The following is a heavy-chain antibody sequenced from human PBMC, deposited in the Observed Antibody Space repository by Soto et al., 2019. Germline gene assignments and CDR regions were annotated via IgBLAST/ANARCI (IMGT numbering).Heavy chain of an antibody. CDR1: GFTFSSYW. CDR3: SRGAGYPYYFHAMDV. Sequence: EVQVVESGGGLVQPGGSRRLSCAASGFTFSSYWMHWVRQAPGKGLEWLTRINGEGSYTTYADSVKGRFTISRDNAKNTLYLQLSSLRAEDTAIYYFSRGAGYPYYFHAMDVWGRGTTVTVSS. CDR2: INGEGSYT. J-gene: IGHJ6*02. D-gene: IGHD2-2*01. V-gene: IGHV3-74*03.